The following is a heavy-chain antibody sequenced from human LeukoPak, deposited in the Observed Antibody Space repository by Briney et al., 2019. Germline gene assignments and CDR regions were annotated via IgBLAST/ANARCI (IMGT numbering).Heavy chain of an antibody. CDR1: GFTFSSYA. D-gene: IGHD3-10*01. CDR2: ISGSGGST. V-gene: IGHV3-23*01. Sequence: PGGSLRLSCAASGFTFSSYAMSWVRQAPGKGLEWVSAISGSGGSTYYADSVKGRFTISRDNSKNTLYLQMNSLRAEDAAVYYCAKEGQRSSGSYYVYWGQGTLVTVSS. CDR3: AKEGQRSSGSYYVY. J-gene: IGHJ4*02.